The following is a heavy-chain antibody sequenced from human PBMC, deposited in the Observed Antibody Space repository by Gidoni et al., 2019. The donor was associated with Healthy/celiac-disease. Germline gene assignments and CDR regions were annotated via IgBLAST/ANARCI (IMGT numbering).Heavy chain of an antibody. CDR3: ASGYETLRTFDY. D-gene: IGHD5-12*01. J-gene: IGHJ4*02. CDR1: GGSISSSNW. CDR2: IYHSGST. Sequence: VSGGSISSSNWWSWVRQPPGKGLEWIGEIYHSGSTNYNPSLKSRVTISVDKSKNQFSLKLSSVTAADTAVYYCASGYETLRTFDYWGQGTLVTVSS. V-gene: IGHV4-4*02.